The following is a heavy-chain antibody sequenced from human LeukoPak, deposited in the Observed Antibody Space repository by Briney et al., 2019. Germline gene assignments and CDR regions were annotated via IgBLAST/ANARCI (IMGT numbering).Heavy chain of an antibody. D-gene: IGHD4-11*01. CDR3: ANYSDYGAGSFDY. J-gene: IGHJ4*02. CDR2: IRYDGSNK. V-gene: IGHV3-30*02. Sequence: GGSLRLSCAASGFTFGSYGMPWVRQAPGKGLEWVAFIRYDGSNKYYADSVKGRFTISRDNSKNTLYLQMNSLRAEDTAVYYCANYSDYGAGSFDYWGQGTLVTVSS. CDR1: GFTFGSYG.